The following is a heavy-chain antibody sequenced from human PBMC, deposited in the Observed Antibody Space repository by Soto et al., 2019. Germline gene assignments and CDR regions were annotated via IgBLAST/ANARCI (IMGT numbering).Heavy chain of an antibody. V-gene: IGHV1-69*04. CDR1: AGTFNNHT. CDR2: SIPILGRA. Sequence: QVQLVQSGTEVKKPGSLVAVSCQASAGTFNNHTISWVRQAPGQGLEWMGRSIPILGRADYSQKFQGRLTLTVDKSTSTADMELSSLTSEDSAVYYCAIDLGYFDLWGQGTQVIVSS. D-gene: IGHD2-15*01. J-gene: IGHJ4*02. CDR3: AIDLGYFDL.